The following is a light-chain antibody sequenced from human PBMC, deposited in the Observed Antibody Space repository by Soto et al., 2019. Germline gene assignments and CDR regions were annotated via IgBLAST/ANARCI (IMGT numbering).Light chain of an antibody. CDR2: GAS. CDR3: QHYDNSPPSVT. CDR1: QSVSSDY. Sequence: EIVLTQSPDTLSLSPGERATLSCRASQSVSSDYLVWYQQKPGQAPRLLIYGASRRATGIPDRFSGSGSGTDFNLTISRLEPEDFAVYYCQHYDNSPPSVTFGPGTKVDIK. V-gene: IGKV3-20*01. J-gene: IGKJ3*01.